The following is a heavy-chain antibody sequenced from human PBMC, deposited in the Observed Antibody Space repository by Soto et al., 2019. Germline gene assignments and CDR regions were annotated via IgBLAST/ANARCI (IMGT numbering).Heavy chain of an antibody. Sequence: QGQLVQSGAEVKKPGSSVKVSCKASGGTFSSYAISWVRQAPGQGRDWMGGIIPIFGTANYAQKFQGRVTITADESTSTAYMELSSLRSEDTAVYYCARVSLGGNPQYSSGLFDYWGQGTLVTVSS. V-gene: IGHV1-69*01. CDR3: ARVSLGGNPQYSSGLFDY. J-gene: IGHJ4*02. D-gene: IGHD6-19*01. CDR1: GGTFSSYA. CDR2: IIPIFGTA.